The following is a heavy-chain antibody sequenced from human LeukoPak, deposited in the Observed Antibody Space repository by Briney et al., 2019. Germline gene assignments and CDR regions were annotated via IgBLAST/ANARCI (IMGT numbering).Heavy chain of an antibody. J-gene: IGHJ6*03. CDR1: GGSISSSNW. CDR3: ARDLPDSSSWYLYYYMDV. Sequence: PSETLSLTCAVSGGSISSSNWWSWVRQPPGKGLEWIGEIYHSGSTNYNPSLKSRVTISVDTSKNQFSLKLSSVTAADTAVYYCARDLPDSSSWYLYYYMDVWGKGTTVTVSS. D-gene: IGHD6-13*01. CDR2: IYHSGST. V-gene: IGHV4-4*02.